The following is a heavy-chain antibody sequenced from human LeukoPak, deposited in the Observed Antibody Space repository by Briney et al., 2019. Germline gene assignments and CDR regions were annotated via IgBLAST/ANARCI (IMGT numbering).Heavy chain of an antibody. CDR1: GVTFSNYA. CDR2: ISGDGGTT. CDR3: AKGQYFHDSSGYYR. V-gene: IGHV3-23*01. D-gene: IGHD3-22*01. J-gene: IGHJ4*02. Sequence: GGSLRLSCVASGVTFSNYAMTWVRQAPGKGMECDAVISGDGGTTLHADSVKGRFTISRGNSKNTLYLEMNSLRDDDTAVYYCAKGQYFHDSSGYYRWGQGTLVTVSS.